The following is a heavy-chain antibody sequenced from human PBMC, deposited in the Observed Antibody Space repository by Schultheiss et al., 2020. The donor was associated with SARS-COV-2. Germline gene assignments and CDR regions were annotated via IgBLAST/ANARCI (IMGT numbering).Heavy chain of an antibody. D-gene: IGHD6-19*01. Sequence: GGSLRLSCAASGITFSSYAMSWVRQAPGKGLEWVSAISGSGGSTYYADSVKGRFTISRDNSKNTLYLQMNSLRAEDTAVYYCAKEDPQWLVSQTYGMDVWGQGTTVTVSS. CDR2: ISGSGGST. CDR1: GITFSSYA. CDR3: AKEDPQWLVSQTYGMDV. J-gene: IGHJ6*02. V-gene: IGHV3-23*01.